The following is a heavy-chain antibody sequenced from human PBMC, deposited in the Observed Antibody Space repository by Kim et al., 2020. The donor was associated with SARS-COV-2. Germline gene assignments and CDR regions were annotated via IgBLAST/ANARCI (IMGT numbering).Heavy chain of an antibody. D-gene: IGHD1-7*01. CDR2: TIPIFGTA. Sequence: SVKVSCKASGGTFSSYAISWVRQAPGQGLEWMGGTIPIFGTANYAQKFQGRVTITADESTSTAYMELSSLRSEDTAVYYCARDADYYQTGTTSFLYYYGMDVWGQGTTVTVSS. J-gene: IGHJ6*02. CDR3: ARDADYYQTGTTSFLYYYGMDV. V-gene: IGHV1-69*13. CDR1: GGTFSSYA.